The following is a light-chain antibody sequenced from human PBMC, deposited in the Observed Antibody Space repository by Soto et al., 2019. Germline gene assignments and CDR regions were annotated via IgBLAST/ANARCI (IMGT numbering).Light chain of an antibody. CDR2: GNS. J-gene: IGLJ2*01. CDR1: RSNIGAGYD. Sequence: QSVLTQPPSVSGAPVQRVTISCTWSRSNIGAGYDVHWYQQLPGTAPKLLIYGNSNRPSGVPDRFSGSKSGTSASLAITGLQAEDEADYYCQSYDSSLSAVVFGGGTKLTVL. V-gene: IGLV1-40*01. CDR3: QSYDSSLSAVV.